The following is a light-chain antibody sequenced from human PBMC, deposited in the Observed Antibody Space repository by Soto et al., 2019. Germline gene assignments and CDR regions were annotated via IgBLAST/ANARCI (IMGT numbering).Light chain of an antibody. Sequence: SYELTQPTSVSVSPGQTASITCSGEKLGDKYACWYQQKPGQSPELVIYQDSQRPSGIPERFSGSNSGNTATLTISGTQAMDEGDYYCQTWASATVVFGGGTKLTVL. CDR2: QDS. CDR3: QTWASATVV. V-gene: IGLV3-1*01. CDR1: KLGDKY. J-gene: IGLJ3*02.